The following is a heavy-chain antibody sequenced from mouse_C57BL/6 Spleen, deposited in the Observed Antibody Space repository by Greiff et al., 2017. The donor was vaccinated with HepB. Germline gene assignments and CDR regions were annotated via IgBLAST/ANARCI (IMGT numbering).Heavy chain of an antibody. V-gene: IGHV2-2*01. J-gene: IGHJ4*01. CDR2: IWSGGST. CDR1: GFSLTSYG. CDR3: ARSLLSSREGYAMDY. Sequence: VQRVESGPGLVQPSQSLSITCTVSGFSLTSYGVHWVRQSPGKGLEWLGVIWSGGSTDYNAAFISRLSISKDNSKSQVFFKMNSLQADDTAIYYCARSLLSSREGYAMDYWGQGTSVTVSS. D-gene: IGHD2-4*01.